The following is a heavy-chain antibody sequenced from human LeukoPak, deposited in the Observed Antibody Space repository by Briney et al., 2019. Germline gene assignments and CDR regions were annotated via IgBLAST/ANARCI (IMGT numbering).Heavy chain of an antibody. CDR3: ATDSHLYGMDV. CDR2: IYHSGST. V-gene: IGHV4-30-2*01. Sequence: PSETLSLTCAVSGGSISSGGYSWSWIRQPPGKGLEWIGYIYHSGSTYKNASLQSRVAMSVDTSKNQFSLRLNSVTAADTAVYYCATDSHLYGMDVWGQGTTVTVSS. J-gene: IGHJ6*02. CDR1: GGSISSGGYS.